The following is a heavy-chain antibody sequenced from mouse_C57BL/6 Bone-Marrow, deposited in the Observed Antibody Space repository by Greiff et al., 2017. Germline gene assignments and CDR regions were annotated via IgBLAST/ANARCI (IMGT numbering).Heavy chain of an antibody. Sequence: ESGPGLVKPSQSLSLTCSVTGYSITSGYYWNWIRQFPGNKLEWMGYISYDGSNNYNPSLKNRISITRDTSKNQFFLKLNSVTTEDTATYYCARVGDYDVPWFAYWGQGTLVTVSA. CDR2: ISYDGSN. CDR1: GYSITSGYY. D-gene: IGHD2-4*01. J-gene: IGHJ3*01. CDR3: ARVGDYDVPWFAY. V-gene: IGHV3-6*01.